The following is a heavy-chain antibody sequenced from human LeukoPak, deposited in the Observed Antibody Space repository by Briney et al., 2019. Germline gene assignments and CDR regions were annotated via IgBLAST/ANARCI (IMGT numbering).Heavy chain of an antibody. D-gene: IGHD4-23*01. J-gene: IGHJ4*02. Sequence: SGGSLRLSCAASGSNVSNNYMTWVRQAPGKGLEWVSLIYSSGSTYYADSVKGRFTISRDNSKNTLYLQVNSLRAEDTAVYYCARRGDGGRSFDYWGQGTLVTVSS. CDR3: ARRGDGGRSFDY. CDR2: IYSSGST. V-gene: IGHV3-53*01. CDR1: GSNVSNNY.